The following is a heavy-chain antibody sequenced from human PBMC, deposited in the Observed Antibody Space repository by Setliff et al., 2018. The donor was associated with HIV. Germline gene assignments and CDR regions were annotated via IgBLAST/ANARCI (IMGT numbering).Heavy chain of an antibody. D-gene: IGHD3-3*01. J-gene: IGHJ5*02. CDR2: ITADNGNT. CDR1: GYTFTNYG. Sequence: ASVKVSCKASGYTFTNYGITWVRQAPGQGLEWMGWITADNGNTNYARKFQGRVTMTRDTSTNTVYMELSSLRSEDTAVFFCARADETTIFGVVYSVGYWFDPWGQGTLVTVSS. CDR3: ARADETTIFGVVYSVGYWFDP. V-gene: IGHV1-18*01.